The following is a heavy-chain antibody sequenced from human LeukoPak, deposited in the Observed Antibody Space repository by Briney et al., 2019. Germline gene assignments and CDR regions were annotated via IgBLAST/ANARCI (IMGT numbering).Heavy chain of an antibody. Sequence: SETLSLTCTVSGGSISSGSYYWGWIRQPPGKGPEWIGYIYYSGSTNYNPSLKSRVTISVDTSKNQFSLKLSSVTAADTAVYYCARGGGSGYYYYYMDVWGKGTTVTISS. J-gene: IGHJ6*03. CDR3: ARGGGSGYYYYYMDV. D-gene: IGHD2-15*01. V-gene: IGHV4-61*01. CDR1: GGSISSGSYY. CDR2: IYYSGST.